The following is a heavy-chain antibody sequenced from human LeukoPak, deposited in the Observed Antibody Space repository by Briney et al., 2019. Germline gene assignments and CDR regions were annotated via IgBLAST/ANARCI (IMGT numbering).Heavy chain of an antibody. J-gene: IGHJ5*02. CDR3: ARESFSMVRGVIRWFDP. D-gene: IGHD3-10*01. Sequence: GGSLRLSCAASGFSFEDYAMHWVRQPPGKGLEWVSGVSWNSGNVGYADSVKGRFTISRDNAKNFLYLQMSSLRAEDTALYYCARESFSMVRGVIRWFDPWGQGTLVTVSS. CDR1: GFSFEDYA. CDR2: VSWNSGNV. V-gene: IGHV3-9*01.